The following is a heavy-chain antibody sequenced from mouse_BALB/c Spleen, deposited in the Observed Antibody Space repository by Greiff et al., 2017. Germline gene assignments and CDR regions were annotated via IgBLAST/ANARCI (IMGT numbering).Heavy chain of an antibody. V-gene: IGHV1-83*01. CDR3: ARSEYYAMDY. Sequence: VQLQQSGPELVKPGASVKMSCKASGYTFTSYVMHWVKQKPGQGLEWIGRIDPANGNTKYDPKFQGKATITADTSSNTAYLQLSSLTSEDTAVYYCARSEYYAMDYWGQGTSVTVSS. J-gene: IGHJ4*01. CDR2: IDPANGNT. CDR1: GYTFTSYV.